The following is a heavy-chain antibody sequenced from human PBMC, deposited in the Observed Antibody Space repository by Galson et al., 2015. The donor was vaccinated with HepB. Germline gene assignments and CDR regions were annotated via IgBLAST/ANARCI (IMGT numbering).Heavy chain of an antibody. CDR1: GFTFSTYA. CDR3: AKEPPYCGGDCYSVSDV. D-gene: IGHD2-21*02. J-gene: IGHJ4*02. V-gene: IGHV3-23*01. Sequence: SLRLSCAASGFTFSTYAITWVRQAPGKGLEWVSVISVSGATTFYADSVKGRFIIYRDNSKNTVYLQMNSLRADDTAIYYCAKEPPYCGGDCYSVSDVWGQGPLVTVSS. CDR2: ISVSGATT.